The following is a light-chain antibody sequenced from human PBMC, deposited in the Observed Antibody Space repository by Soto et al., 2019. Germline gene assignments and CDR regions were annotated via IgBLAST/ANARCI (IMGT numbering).Light chain of an antibody. V-gene: IGKV1-39*01. J-gene: IGKJ1*01. Sequence: DIQMTQSPSSLSASVGGRVTITCRASQSISSYLNWYQQKPGKAPKLLIYAASSLQSGVPSRFSGSGSGTDFTLTISSLQPEDFATYYCQQSYSTLGTFGQGTKVDIK. CDR1: QSISSY. CDR3: QQSYSTLGT. CDR2: AAS.